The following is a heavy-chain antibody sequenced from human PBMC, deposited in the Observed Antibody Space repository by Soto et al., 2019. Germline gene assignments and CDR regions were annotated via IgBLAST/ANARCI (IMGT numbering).Heavy chain of an antibody. V-gene: IGHV3-9*01. D-gene: IGHD3-9*01. CDR2: ISWNSGSI. Sequence: EVQLVESGGGLAQPGRSLRLSCAASGFTFDDYAMHWVRQAPGKGLEWVSGISWNSGSIGYADSVKGRFTISRDNAKKSLYLQMNSRSAEDTALYYCASGRGYDILTGYYPYFDYWGQGTLVTVSS. CDR1: GFTFDDYA. CDR3: ASGRGYDILTGYYPYFDY. J-gene: IGHJ4*02.